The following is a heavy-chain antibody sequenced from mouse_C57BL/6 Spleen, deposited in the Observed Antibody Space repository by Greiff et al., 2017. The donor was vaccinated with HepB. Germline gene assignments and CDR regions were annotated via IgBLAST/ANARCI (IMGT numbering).Heavy chain of an antibody. V-gene: IGHV1-52*01. J-gene: IGHJ4*01. Sequence: QVQLQHPGAELVRPGSSVKLSCKASGYTFTSYWMHWVKQRPIQGLEWIGNIDPSDSETHYNQKFKDKATLTVDKSSSTAYMQLSSLTSEDSAVYYCARRGSTMVTTDAMDYWGQGTSVTVSS. CDR3: ARRGSTMVTTDAMDY. CDR1: GYTFTSYW. CDR2: IDPSDSET. D-gene: IGHD2-2*01.